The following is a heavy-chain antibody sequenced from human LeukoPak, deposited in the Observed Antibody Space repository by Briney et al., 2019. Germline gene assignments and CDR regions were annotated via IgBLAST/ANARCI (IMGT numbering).Heavy chain of an antibody. CDR1: GFTVSSNY. D-gene: IGHD4-4*01. Sequence: QPGGSLRLSCAASGFTVSSNYMSWVRQAPVKELEWVSVIYSGGSTYYADSVKGRFTISRDNSKNTLYLQMNSLRAEDTAVYYCAREETTVTPDAFDIWGQGTMVTVSS. CDR3: AREETTVTPDAFDI. J-gene: IGHJ3*02. CDR2: IYSGGST. V-gene: IGHV3-66*01.